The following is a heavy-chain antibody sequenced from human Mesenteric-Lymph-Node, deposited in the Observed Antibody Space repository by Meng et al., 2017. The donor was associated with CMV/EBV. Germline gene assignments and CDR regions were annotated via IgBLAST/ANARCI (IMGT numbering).Heavy chain of an antibody. D-gene: IGHD5-18*01. J-gene: IGHJ6*02. Sequence: GESLKISCAASGFTFGDYYMSWIRQAPGKGLEWLSYISGSGTSVSYADSVKGRFTISRDNSKNTLYLQMNSLRAEDTAVYYCAKDLSRLQLWGTRDYYYYGMDVWGQGTTVTVSS. CDR3: AKDLSRLQLWGTRDYYYYGMDV. CDR1: GFTFGDYY. V-gene: IGHV3-11*04. CDR2: ISGSGTSV.